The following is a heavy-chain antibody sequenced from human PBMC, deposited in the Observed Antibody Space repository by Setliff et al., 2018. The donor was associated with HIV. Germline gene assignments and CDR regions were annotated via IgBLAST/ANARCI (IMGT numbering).Heavy chain of an antibody. CDR1: GGSISSSSYY. CDR2: IYYSGST. V-gene: IGHV4-39*07. CDR3: ARDSGGYNYGFAVGSFDY. J-gene: IGHJ4*02. Sequence: SETLSLTCTVSGGSISSSSYYWGWIRQPPGKGLEWIGSIYYSGSTYYNPSLKSRVTISVDTSKSQFSLKLTSVAAADTAVYYCARDSGGYNYGFAVGSFDYWGQGALVTVSS. D-gene: IGHD5-18*01.